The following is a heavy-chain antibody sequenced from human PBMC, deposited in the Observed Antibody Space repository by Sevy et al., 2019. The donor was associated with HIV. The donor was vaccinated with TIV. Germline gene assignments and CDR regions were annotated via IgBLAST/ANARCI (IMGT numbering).Heavy chain of an antibody. CDR3: AREHSRSFGLVLRGWFDP. CDR1: GFIFNSYS. D-gene: IGHD6-19*01. CDR2: ISSNSDHI. Sequence: GGSLRLSCAASGFIFNSYSMNWVRQAPGKGLEWVSFISSNSDHIYYADSVRGRFTTPMDNAKNSLFLQMNSLRAEDTAVYYCAREHSRSFGLVLRGWFDPWGQGTPVTVSS. J-gene: IGHJ5*02. V-gene: IGHV3-21*01.